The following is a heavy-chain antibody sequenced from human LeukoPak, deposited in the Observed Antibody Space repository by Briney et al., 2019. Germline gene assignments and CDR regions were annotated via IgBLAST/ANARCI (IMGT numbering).Heavy chain of an antibody. CDR3: ATAAVGATGIDI. J-gene: IGHJ3*02. CDR2: IRYDGSNK. CDR1: GFTFSSYG. Sequence: GGSLRLSCAASGFTFSSYGMHWVRQAPGKGLEWVAFIRYDGSNKYYADSVKGRFTISRDNSKNTLYLQMNSLRAEDTAVYYCATAAVGATGIDIWDQGTMVTVSS. D-gene: IGHD1-26*01. V-gene: IGHV3-30*02.